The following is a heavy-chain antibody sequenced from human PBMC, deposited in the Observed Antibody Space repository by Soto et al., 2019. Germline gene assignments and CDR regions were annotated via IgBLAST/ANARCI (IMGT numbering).Heavy chain of an antibody. CDR3: ARIYYDSSGYFPFDY. J-gene: IGHJ4*02. CDR1: GYTFTGYY. V-gene: IGHV1-2*02. D-gene: IGHD3-22*01. Sequence: GASVKVSCKASGYTFTGYYMHWVRQAPGQGLEWMGWINPNSGGTNYAQKFQGRVTMTRDTSISTAYMELSRLRPDDTAVYYCARIYYDSSGYFPFDYWGQGTLVTVSS. CDR2: INPNSGGT.